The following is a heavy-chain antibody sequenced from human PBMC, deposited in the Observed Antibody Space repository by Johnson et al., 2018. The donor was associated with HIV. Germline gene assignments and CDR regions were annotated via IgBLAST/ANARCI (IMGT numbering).Heavy chain of an antibody. CDR1: GFIFSNYW. J-gene: IGHJ3*02. CDR2: INTDGTNS. V-gene: IGHV3-74*01. D-gene: IGHD4-23*01. Sequence: EVQLVESGGGVVQTGGSLRLSCVASGFIFSNYWMHWVRQAPGKGLVWVSRINTDGTNSDFADFLKGRSTISRDNAKSTLYLQMNSLRAEDTAVYYCARDNGGAFDIWGPGTMVTVSS. CDR3: ARDNGGAFDI.